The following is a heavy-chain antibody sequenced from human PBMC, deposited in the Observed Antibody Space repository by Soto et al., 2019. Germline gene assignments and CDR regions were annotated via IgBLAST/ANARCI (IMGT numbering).Heavy chain of an antibody. J-gene: IGHJ4*02. CDR3: AHRVLRAVFGLVTTTAIYFDF. Sequence: QITLNESGPTQVKPRQTLTLNCTFSGFSLTTSGLGVGWIRQSPGKAPEWLALIYWDDDKRYSPSLKSRLTITKDTSKNQVVLTMADLDPADTATYYCAHRVLRAVFGLVTTTAIYFDFWGQGTPVAVSS. D-gene: IGHD3-3*01. CDR2: IYWDDDK. CDR1: GFSLTTSGLG. V-gene: IGHV2-5*02.